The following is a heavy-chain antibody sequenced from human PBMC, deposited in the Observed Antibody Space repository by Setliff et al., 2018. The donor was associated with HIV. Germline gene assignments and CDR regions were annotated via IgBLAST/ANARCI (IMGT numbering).Heavy chain of an antibody. V-gene: IGHV3-11*01. CDR3: VRDPIEGSPDYFDY. CDR2: ISSSGTTT. Sequence: GGSLRLSCAGSGSGGSGFTFSDYYMSWVRQAPGKGLEWLSYISSSGTTTYYADSVKGRFTISRDNAMNSLYLQMNNLRPEDTATYYCVRDPIEGSPDYFDYWGQGALVTVSS. J-gene: IGHJ4*02. D-gene: IGHD1-26*01. CDR1: GFTFSDYY.